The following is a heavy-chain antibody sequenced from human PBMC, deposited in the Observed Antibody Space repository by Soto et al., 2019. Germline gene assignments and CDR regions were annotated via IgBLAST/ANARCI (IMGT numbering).Heavy chain of an antibody. Sequence: QVQLVQSGAEVKKPGSSVKVSCKASGGTFSNYAISWVRQAPGQGLEWMGDIIPIFGTTKNAQKFQGRVXXXXXXXXXXXXXXXXXXXXXXXXXXXXXXXXXXXXXXTSGYGWGQGTLVIVSS. J-gene: IGHJ1*01. CDR2: IIPIFGTT. CDR1: GGTFSNYA. V-gene: IGHV1-69*05. D-gene: IGHD3-22*01. CDR3: XXXXXXXXXXTSGYG.